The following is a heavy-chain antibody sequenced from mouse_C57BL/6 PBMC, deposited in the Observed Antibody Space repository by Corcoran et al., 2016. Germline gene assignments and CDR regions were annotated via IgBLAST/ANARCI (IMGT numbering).Heavy chain of an antibody. J-gene: IGHJ3*01. CDR3: APNWDGCAY. V-gene: IGHV14-2*01. CDR1: GFNIKDYY. D-gene: IGHD4-1*02. CDR2: IDPEDGEN. Sequence: EVQLQQSGAELVKPGASVKLSCTASGFNIKDYYMHWVKQRTEQGLEWIGRIDPEDGENKYAPKFQGKATITADTSSNTAYLQRSSLTSEDTAVDYCAPNWDGCAYWGQGTLVTVSA.